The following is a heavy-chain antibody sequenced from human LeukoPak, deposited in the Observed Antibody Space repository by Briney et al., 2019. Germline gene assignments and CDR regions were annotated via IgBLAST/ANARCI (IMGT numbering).Heavy chain of an antibody. D-gene: IGHD2-15*01. J-gene: IGHJ5*02. V-gene: IGHV4-34*01. Sequence: KPSETLSLTCAVYGGSFSGYYWSWIRQPPGKGLEWIGEINHSGSTNYNPSLKSRVTISVDTSKNQFSLKMSSVTAADTAVYYCARDLVVNWFDPWGQGTLVTVSS. CDR2: INHSGST. CDR3: ARDLVVNWFDP. CDR1: GGSFSGYY.